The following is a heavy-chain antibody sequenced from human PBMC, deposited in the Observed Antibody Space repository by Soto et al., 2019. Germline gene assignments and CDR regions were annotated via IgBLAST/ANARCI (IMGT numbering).Heavy chain of an antibody. D-gene: IGHD2-2*01. V-gene: IGHV3-23*01. CDR3: TKGYCSRTSCYFDYYAKDV. J-gene: IGHJ6*02. Sequence: PGGSLRLSCAASGFTFNTYAMSLVRQAPGKGLEWVSSISGSGGSTHYADSVKGRFTISRDNSKNTVYLQMNSLRAEDTAVYYCTKGYCSRTSCYFDYYAKDVLGQVTAVTVSS. CDR2: ISGSGGST. CDR1: GFTFNTYA.